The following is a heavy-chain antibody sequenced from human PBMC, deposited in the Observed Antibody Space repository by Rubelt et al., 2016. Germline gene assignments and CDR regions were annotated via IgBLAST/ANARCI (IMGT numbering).Heavy chain of an antibody. Sequence: QVQLQESGPGLVKPSQTLSLTCTVSGGSISSGGYYWSWIRQHPGKGLEWIGYIYYSGSTNYNPSLKSRVTISVDTSKNQFSLKLSSVTAADTAVYYCARVDVDTAMVPFDYWGQGTLVTVSS. J-gene: IGHJ4*02. CDR3: ARVDVDTAMVPFDY. V-gene: IGHV4-31*03. CDR1: GGSISSGGYY. CDR2: IYYSGST. D-gene: IGHD5-18*01.